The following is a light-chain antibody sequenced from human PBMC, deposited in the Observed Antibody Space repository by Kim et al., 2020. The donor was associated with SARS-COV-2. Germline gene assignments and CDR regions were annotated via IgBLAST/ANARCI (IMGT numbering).Light chain of an antibody. CDR3: EQYNDWPPGYT. V-gene: IGKV3-15*01. J-gene: IGKJ2*01. CDR2: GAS. CDR1: QSVSIN. Sequence: EIVMTQSPATLSVSPGERATLSCRASQSVSINLAWYQQKPGQAPRLIIYGASTRATGIPARFSGSGSGTEFTLSISSLLSEDSAVYYCEQYNDWPPGYTFGQGTKLEI.